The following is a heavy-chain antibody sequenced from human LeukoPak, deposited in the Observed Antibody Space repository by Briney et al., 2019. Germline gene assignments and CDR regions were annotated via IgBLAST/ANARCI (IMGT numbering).Heavy chain of an antibody. CDR3: NAGYPYYYYYMDV. CDR1: GVSISSSNSY. D-gene: IGHD5-12*01. CDR2: IYYSGNT. J-gene: IGHJ6*03. Sequence: SETLSLTCTVSGVSISSSNSYWGWIRQPPGKGLEWIGSIYYSGNTYYNASLKSQVSISIDTSKNQFSLRLTSVTAADTAVYYCNAGYPYYYYYMDVWGKGTTVTISS. V-gene: IGHV4-39*01.